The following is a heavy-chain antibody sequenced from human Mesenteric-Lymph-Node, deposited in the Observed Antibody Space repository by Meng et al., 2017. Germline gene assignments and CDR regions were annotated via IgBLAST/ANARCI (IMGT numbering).Heavy chain of an antibody. D-gene: IGHD3-22*01. CDR3: ARDDYYDSSGAGDY. Sequence: GGSLRLSCAASGFTFSSYAMHWVRQAPGKGLEWVAVISYDGSNKYYADSVKGRFTISRDNSKNTLYLQMNSLRAEDTAVYYCARDDYYDSSGAGDYWGQGTLVPSPQ. J-gene: IGHJ4*02. CDR1: GFTFSSYA. V-gene: IGHV3-30*01. CDR2: ISYDGSNK.